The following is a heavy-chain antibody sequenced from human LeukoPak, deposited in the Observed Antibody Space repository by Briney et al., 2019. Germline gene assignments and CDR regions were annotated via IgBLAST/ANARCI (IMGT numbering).Heavy chain of an antibody. CDR1: GFTFSTYA. Sequence: PGRSLRLSCEASGFTFSTYAINWVRQAPGKGLEWVSAISGSGGNTYYADSVKGRFSISTDTSKNTLYLQMNSLRVEDTAVYYCAKDLKGSNYGLDVWGQGTTVTVSS. CDR2: ISGSGGNT. J-gene: IGHJ6*02. D-gene: IGHD5/OR15-5a*01. CDR3: AKDLKGSNYGLDV. V-gene: IGHV3-23*01.